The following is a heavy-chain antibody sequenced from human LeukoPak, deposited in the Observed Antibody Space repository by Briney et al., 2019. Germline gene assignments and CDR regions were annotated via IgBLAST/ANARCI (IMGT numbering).Heavy chain of an antibody. D-gene: IGHD5-12*01. V-gene: IGHV4-59*01. CDR2: IYYSGST. CDR1: GGSISSYY. CDR3: AGAGYSGYDLGEFDY. J-gene: IGHJ4*02. Sequence: SETLSLTCTVSGGSISSYYWSWIRQPPGKGLEWIGYIYYSGSTNYNPSLKSRVTISVDTSKNQFSLKLSSVTAADTAVYYCAGAGYSGYDLGEFDYWGQGTLVTVSS.